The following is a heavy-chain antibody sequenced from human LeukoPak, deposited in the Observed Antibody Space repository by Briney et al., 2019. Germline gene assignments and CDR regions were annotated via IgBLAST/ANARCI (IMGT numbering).Heavy chain of an antibody. J-gene: IGHJ3*02. CDR2: ISGSGGTT. V-gene: IGHV3-23*01. CDR1: GFTFSNYG. Sequence: AXSGFTFSNYGMSWVRQAPGKGLEWVSAISGSGGTTYYADSVKGRFTISRDNSENTLYLQMNSLRAEDTAVYYCAKRDRTVTHAFDIWGQGTMVTVSS. D-gene: IGHD4-17*01. CDR3: AKRDRTVTHAFDI.